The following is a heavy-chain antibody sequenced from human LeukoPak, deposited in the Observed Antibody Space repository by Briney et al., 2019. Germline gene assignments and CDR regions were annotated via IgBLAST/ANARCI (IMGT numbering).Heavy chain of an antibody. D-gene: IGHD4-11*01. Sequence: SETLSLTCTVSGGSISSDNYYWSWIRQPAGKGLEWIGRIFTSGNTNYNPSLKSRVTISVDTSKNQFSLKLSSVTAADTAVYYCARGFSTVNFGFWGQGTLVTVSS. J-gene: IGHJ4*02. CDR3: ARGFSTVNFGF. CDR2: IFTSGNT. V-gene: IGHV4-61*02. CDR1: GGSISSDNYY.